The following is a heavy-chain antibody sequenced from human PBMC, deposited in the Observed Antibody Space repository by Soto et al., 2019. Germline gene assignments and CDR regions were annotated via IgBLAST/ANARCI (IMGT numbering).Heavy chain of an antibody. CDR1: GGTFSSYT. J-gene: IGHJ5*02. Sequence: QVQLVQSGAEVKKPGSSVKVSCKASGGTFSSYTISWVRQAPGQGLEWMGRIIPILGIANYAQKFQGRVTITADKSTSTAYMELSSLRSEDTAVYYCARSQGPFKAIAAAGTRWFDPWGQGTLVTVSS. D-gene: IGHD6-13*01. V-gene: IGHV1-69*02. CDR3: ARSQGPFKAIAAAGTRWFDP. CDR2: IIPILGIA.